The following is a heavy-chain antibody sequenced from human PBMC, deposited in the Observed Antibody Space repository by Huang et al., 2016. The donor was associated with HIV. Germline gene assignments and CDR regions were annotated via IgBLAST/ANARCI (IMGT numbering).Heavy chain of an antibody. CDR1: GFTFSNYA. CDR2: ISYDGSYQ. J-gene: IGHJ4*02. V-gene: IGHV3-30*18. Sequence: QVQLVESGGGVVQPGRSLRLSCAASGFTFSNYAFHWVRQAPGKGLEWGAAISYDGSYQYYSDSVKGRFTISRDDSQNTLYRQMSSLRAEDTAVYFCAKDREDSAYQLDYWGQGTRVTVSS. D-gene: IGHD5-12*01. CDR3: AKDREDSAYQLDY.